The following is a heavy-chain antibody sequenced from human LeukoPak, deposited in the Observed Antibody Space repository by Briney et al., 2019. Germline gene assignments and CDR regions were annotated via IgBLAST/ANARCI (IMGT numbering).Heavy chain of an antibody. CDR2: ISGSGGST. CDR3: AKDRPQEYCSSTSCYADYYYGMDV. CDR1: GFTFSSYA. V-gene: IGHV3-23*01. Sequence: GGSLRLSCAASGFTFSSYAMSWVRQAPGKGLEWVSAISGSGGSTNYADSVKGRFTISGDNSKNTLYLQMNSLRAEDTAVYYCAKDRPQEYCSSTSCYADYYYGMDVWGQGTTVTVSS. J-gene: IGHJ6*02. D-gene: IGHD2-2*01.